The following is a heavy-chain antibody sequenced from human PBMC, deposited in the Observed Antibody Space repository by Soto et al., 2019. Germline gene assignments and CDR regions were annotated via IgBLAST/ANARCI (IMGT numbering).Heavy chain of an antibody. D-gene: IGHD2-15*01. Sequence: SETLSLTCAVYGGSFSGYYWSWIRQPPGKGLEWIGEINHSGSTNYNPSLKSRVTISVDTSRNQFSLKLSSVTAADTAVYYCARSGAVAATWLIDPWGQGTLVTVSS. V-gene: IGHV4-34*01. CDR3: ARSGAVAATWLIDP. J-gene: IGHJ5*02. CDR1: GGSFSGYY. CDR2: INHSGST.